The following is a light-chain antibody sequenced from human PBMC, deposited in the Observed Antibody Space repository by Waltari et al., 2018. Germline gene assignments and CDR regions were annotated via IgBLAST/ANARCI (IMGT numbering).Light chain of an antibody. CDR1: QSLFFGASGKNY. Sequence: DIVLTQSPDSLAVSLGERATIDCWSSQSLFFGASGKNYLAWYQQKPGQPPKVLIYWASTREAGVPERISGSGSGAHCTLTVDSLQAEDVAVYYCQQYSSSPITFGQGTRLEI. CDR3: QQYSSSPIT. J-gene: IGKJ5*01. CDR2: WAS. V-gene: IGKV4-1*01.